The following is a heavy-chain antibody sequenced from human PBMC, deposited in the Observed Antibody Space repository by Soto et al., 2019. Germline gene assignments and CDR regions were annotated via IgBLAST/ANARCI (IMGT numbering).Heavy chain of an antibody. D-gene: IGHD3-22*01. V-gene: IGHV3-23*01. CDR3: AKDWYYYDSSGYPGRFDY. CDR2: ISGSGGST. Sequence: GGSLRLSCAASGFTFSSYAMSWVRQAPGKGLEWVSAISGSGGSTYYADSVKGRFTISRDNSKKTLYLQMNSLRAEDTAVYYCAKDWYYYDSSGYPGRFDYWGQGTLVTVSS. CDR1: GFTFSSYA. J-gene: IGHJ4*02.